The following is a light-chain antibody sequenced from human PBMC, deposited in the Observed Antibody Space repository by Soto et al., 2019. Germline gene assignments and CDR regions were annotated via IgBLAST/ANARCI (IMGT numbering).Light chain of an antibody. V-gene: IGKV1-5*03. J-gene: IGKJ4*01. CDR3: QQYDNPALT. Sequence: DIQMTQSPSTLSGSVGDRVTITCRASQTISSWLAWYQQKPGKAPKLLIYKASTLKSGVPSRFSGSGSGTEFTLTISSLQPDDFATYYCQQYDNPALTFGGGTKVDIK. CDR2: KAS. CDR1: QTISSW.